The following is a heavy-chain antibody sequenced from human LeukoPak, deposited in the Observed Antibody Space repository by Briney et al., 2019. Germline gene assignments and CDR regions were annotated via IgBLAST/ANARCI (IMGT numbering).Heavy chain of an antibody. V-gene: IGHV4-59*01. J-gene: IGHJ5*02. Sequence: SETLSLTCTVSGGSISSYYWSWIRQPPGKGLEWIGYIYYSGSTNYNPSLKSRLTISADTSKNQFSLKLSSVTAADTAVYYCARVGSVGYDFWSGPKGNWFDPWGQGTLVTVSS. CDR3: ARVGSVGYDFWSGPKGNWFDP. D-gene: IGHD3-3*01. CDR1: GGSISSYY. CDR2: IYYSGST.